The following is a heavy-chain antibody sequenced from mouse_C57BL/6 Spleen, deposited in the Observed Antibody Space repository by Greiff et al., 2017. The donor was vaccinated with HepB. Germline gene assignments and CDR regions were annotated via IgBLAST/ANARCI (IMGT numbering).Heavy chain of an antibody. J-gene: IGHJ3*01. CDR3: ARGLSFTTVVAPFAY. CDR1: GYTFTSYW. D-gene: IGHD1-1*01. Sequence: QVQPQQPGAELVRPGSSVKLSCKASGYTFTSYWMDWVKQRPGQGLEWIGNIYPSDSETHYNQKFKDKATLTVDKSSSTAYMQLSSLTSEDSAVYYCARGLSFTTVVAPFAYWGQGTLVTVSA. V-gene: IGHV1-61*01. CDR2: IYPSDSET.